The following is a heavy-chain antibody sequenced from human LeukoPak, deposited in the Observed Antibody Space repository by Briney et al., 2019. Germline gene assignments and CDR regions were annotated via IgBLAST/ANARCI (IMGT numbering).Heavy chain of an antibody. CDR2: IHHRGTT. Sequence: SETRSLTCAVSGYSVSSDCYWGWIRQSPGTGLQWIASIHHRGTTHYNPSLRSRFTISLDTSKKQFSLKVNFVTAADTAVYYCARVFGFGVVTPYFDYWGQGTLVTVSS. CDR3: ARVFGFGVVTPYFDY. V-gene: IGHV4-38-2*01. CDR1: GYSVSSDCY. D-gene: IGHD3-3*01. J-gene: IGHJ4*02.